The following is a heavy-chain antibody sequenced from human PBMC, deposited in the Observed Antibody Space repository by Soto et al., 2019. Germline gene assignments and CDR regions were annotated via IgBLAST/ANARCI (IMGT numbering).Heavy chain of an antibody. CDR3: ARRITIFGVPGTFDY. Sequence: QLLVSGPGLVKPSETLSLNCTVSGGSISSSSYYWGWIRQPPGKGLEWIGSIYYSGSTYYNPSLKSRVTISVDTSKNQFSLKLSSVTAADTAVYYCARRITIFGVPGTFDYWGQGTLVTVSS. CDR1: GGSISSSSYY. J-gene: IGHJ4*02. D-gene: IGHD3-3*01. CDR2: IYYSGST. V-gene: IGHV4-39*01.